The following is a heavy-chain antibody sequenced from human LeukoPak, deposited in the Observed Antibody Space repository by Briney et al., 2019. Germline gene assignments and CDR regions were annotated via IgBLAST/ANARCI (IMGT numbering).Heavy chain of an antibody. Sequence: PSETLSLTCAVYGGSFSGYYWSWIRQPPGKGLEWIWEINHSGSTNYNPSLKSRVTISADTSKNRFSLKLSSVTTADAAVYYCARASTNAIITRGRGSGSFDYWGQGTLVTVSS. V-gene: IGHV4-34*01. D-gene: IGHD3-10*01. CDR2: INHSGST. CDR1: GGSFSGYY. CDR3: ARASTNAIITRGRGSGSFDY. J-gene: IGHJ4*02.